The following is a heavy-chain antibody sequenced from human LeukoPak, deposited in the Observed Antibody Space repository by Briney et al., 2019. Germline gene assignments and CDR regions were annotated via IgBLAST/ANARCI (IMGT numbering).Heavy chain of an antibody. CDR3: ASLSSSWYGLDY. Sequence: GGSLRLSCAASGFTFSSYWMSWVRQAPGKGLEWVSVIYSSGSTYYADSVKGRFTIPRDNSKNTLYLQMNSLRAEDTAVYYCASLSSSWYGLDYWAREPWSPSPQ. V-gene: IGHV3-53*01. CDR2: IYSSGST. J-gene: IGHJ4*02. CDR1: GFTFSSYW. D-gene: IGHD6-13*01.